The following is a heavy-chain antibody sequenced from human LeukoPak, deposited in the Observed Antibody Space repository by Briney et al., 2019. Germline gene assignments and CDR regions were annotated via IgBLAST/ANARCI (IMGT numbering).Heavy chain of an antibody. CDR3: ARAGGPEERTN. J-gene: IGHJ4*02. Sequence: GRSLRLSCAASGFTFSSYSMNWVRQAPGKGLEWVSSISSSSSYIYYADSVKGRFTISRDNAKNSLYLQMNSLRAEDTAVYYCARAGGPEERTNWGQGTLVTVSS. CDR1: GFTFSSYS. D-gene: IGHD1-1*01. V-gene: IGHV3-21*01. CDR2: ISSSSSYI.